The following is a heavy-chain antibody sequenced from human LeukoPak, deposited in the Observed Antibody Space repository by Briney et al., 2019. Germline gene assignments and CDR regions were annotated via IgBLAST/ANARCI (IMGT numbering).Heavy chain of an antibody. V-gene: IGHV4-59*08. J-gene: IGHJ4*02. CDR3: ARHSDYGGYLDY. Sequence: SETLSLTCTVSGDSITSYYWSWIRQPPGKGLEWIGYIYYSGSTNYNPSLKSRVTVSVDTSKSQFSLKLTSVTAADTAVYYCARHSDYGGYLDYWGQGTLVTVSS. CDR2: IYYSGST. D-gene: IGHD4-23*01. CDR1: GDSITSYY.